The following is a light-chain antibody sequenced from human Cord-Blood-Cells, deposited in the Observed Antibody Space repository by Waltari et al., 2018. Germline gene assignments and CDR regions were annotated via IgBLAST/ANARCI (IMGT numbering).Light chain of an antibody. CDR1: SSDVGGYNY. CDR3: SSYTSSSTLYV. J-gene: IGLJ1*01. CDR2: EVS. Sequence: QSALTQPASVSGSPGQSITISCTGTSSDVGGYNYVSWYHQPPGKAPKLMIYEVSNRPSGVSNRFSGSKSGNTASLTISGLQAEDEADYYCSSYTSSSTLYVFGTGTKVTVL. V-gene: IGLV2-14*01.